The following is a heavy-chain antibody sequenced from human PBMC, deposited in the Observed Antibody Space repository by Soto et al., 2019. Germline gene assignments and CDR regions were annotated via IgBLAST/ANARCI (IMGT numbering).Heavy chain of an antibody. J-gene: IGHJ4*02. CDR1: GFTFSSYA. CDR3: RRQWLVPGFDY. V-gene: IGHV3-23*01. CDR2: ISGGGGST. D-gene: IGHD6-19*01. Sequence: PGGSLRLSCAASGFTFSSYAMSWVRQAPGKGLEWVSAISGGGGSTYYADSVKGRFTISRDNSKNTLYLQMNSLRAEDTAVYYCRRQWLVPGFDYWGQGTLVTVSS.